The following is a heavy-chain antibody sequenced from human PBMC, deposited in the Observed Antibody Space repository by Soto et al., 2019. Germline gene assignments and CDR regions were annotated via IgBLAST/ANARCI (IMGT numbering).Heavy chain of an antibody. J-gene: IGHJ6*02. CDR3: GITTLTAHYYYYCMDF. V-gene: IGHV1-69*13. Sequence: SVKVSCKASGGTFSSYAISWVRQAPGQGLEWMGGIIPIFGTANYAQKFQGRVTITADESTSTAYMELSSLRSEDTAVYYCGITTLTAHYYYYCMDFWCQGTTVTVSS. CDR2: IIPIFGTA. CDR1: GGTFSSYA. D-gene: IGHD4-4*01.